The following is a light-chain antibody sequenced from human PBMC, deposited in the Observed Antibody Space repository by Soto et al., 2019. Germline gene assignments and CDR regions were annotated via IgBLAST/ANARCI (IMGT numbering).Light chain of an antibody. CDR3: SSYASSSPFV. J-gene: IGLJ1*01. Sequence: QSALTQPASVSGSPGQSITISCTGTGSDVGGYKYVSWYQQLPGKAPKLMIYDVSYRRSGVSDRFSGSKSGNTASLIISGLQAEDEADYYCSSYASSSPFVFGTGTKLTVL. V-gene: IGLV2-14*01. CDR1: GSDVGGYKY. CDR2: DVS.